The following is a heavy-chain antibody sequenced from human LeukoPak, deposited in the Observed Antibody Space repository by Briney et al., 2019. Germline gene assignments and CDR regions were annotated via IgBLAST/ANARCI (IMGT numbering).Heavy chain of an antibody. J-gene: IGHJ4*02. CDR3: AKDGPPHTMVRGVIRYYFDY. CDR2: IWYDESNK. Sequence: PGGSLRLSCAASGFTFSTYGMRWVRQAPGKGLEWVAVIWYDESNKYYADSVKGRFTISRDNSKNTLYLQMNSLRAEDTAVYYCAKDGPPHTMVRGVIRYYFDYWGQGTLVTVSS. V-gene: IGHV3-33*06. CDR1: GFTFSTYG. D-gene: IGHD3-10*01.